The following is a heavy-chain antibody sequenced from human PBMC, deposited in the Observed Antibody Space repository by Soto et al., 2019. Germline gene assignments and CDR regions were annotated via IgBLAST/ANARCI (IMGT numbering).Heavy chain of an antibody. V-gene: IGHV3-66*01. D-gene: IGHD2-15*01. Sequence: EVQLVESGGGLVQPGGSLRLSCAASGFTVSSNYMSWVRQAPGKGLEWVSVIYSGGSTYYADSVKGRFTISRDNSKNTLYLQMNSLRAEDTAVYYCARDGCNVCPYGMDVWGQVTTVTVSS. CDR2: IYSGGST. CDR3: ARDGCNVCPYGMDV. J-gene: IGHJ6*02. CDR1: GFTVSSNY.